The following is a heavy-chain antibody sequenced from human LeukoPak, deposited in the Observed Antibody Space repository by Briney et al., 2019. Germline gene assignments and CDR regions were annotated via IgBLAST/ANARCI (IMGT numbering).Heavy chain of an antibody. J-gene: IGHJ4*02. D-gene: IGHD3-16*01. CDR2: IYSDGRT. Sequence: GATLMISDAASGSTGSNNDMRWRRPPGGKGQEWVSVIYSDGRTYYADSVKGRFDISRDNSKNTLYLQMNSLRAEDTAVYYCARDTGGFDLWGQGALVSVS. CDR3: ARDTGGFDL. V-gene: IGHV3-53*05. CDR1: GSTGSNND.